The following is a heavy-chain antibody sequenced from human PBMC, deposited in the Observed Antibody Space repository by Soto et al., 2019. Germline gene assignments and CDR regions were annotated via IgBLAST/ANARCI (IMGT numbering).Heavy chain of an antibody. CDR1: GFTFSSYA. J-gene: IGHJ6*03. CDR2: ISCSGGRT. D-gene: IGHD2-15*01. Sequence: PGGSLRLSCAASGFTFSSYAMSWVRQAPGKGLEWVSAISCSGGRTYYADSVKGRFTISRDNSKNTLYLQMNSLRAEDTAFYYCARDHRGSMRCRSYYYYMDVWGKGTTVPVSS. V-gene: IGHV3-23*01. CDR3: ARDHRGSMRCRSYYYYMDV.